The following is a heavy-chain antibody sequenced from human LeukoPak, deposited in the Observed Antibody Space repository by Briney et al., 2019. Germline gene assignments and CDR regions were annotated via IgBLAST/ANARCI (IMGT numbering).Heavy chain of an antibody. V-gene: IGHV1-8*01. CDR1: GDTFTSYD. CDR2: MNPNSGNT. J-gene: IGHJ6*03. Sequence: ASVKVSCKASGDTFTSYDINWVRQAPGQGLEWMGGMNPNSGNTGYAQKFQGRVTMTTNTSISTAYMELSSLRSEGTAVYYCARNAYYYYYMDVCGKGTTVTVSS. CDR3: ARNAYYYYYMDV.